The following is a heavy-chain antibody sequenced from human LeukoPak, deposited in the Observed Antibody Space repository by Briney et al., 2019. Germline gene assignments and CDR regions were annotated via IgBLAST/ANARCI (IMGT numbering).Heavy chain of an antibody. J-gene: IGHJ4*02. Sequence: ASVTVSFTASGYTFTVYYMHWVRQAPGQGLEGMGWINPNSGGTNYAQKFQGRVTMTRDTSISTAYMELSRLRSDDTAVYYCARGEVVPAAYVDYWGQGTLVTVSS. CDR1: GYTFTVYY. CDR2: INPNSGGT. D-gene: IGHD2-2*01. CDR3: ARGEVVPAAYVDY. V-gene: IGHV1-2*02.